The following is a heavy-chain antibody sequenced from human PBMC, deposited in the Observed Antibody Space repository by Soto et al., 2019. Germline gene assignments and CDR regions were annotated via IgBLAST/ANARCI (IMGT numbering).Heavy chain of an antibody. J-gene: IGHJ6*03. CDR2: IDWDDDK. D-gene: IGHD3-3*01. V-gene: IGHV2-70*11. Sequence: SGPTLVNPTQTLTLTCTFSGFSLSTSGMCVSWIRQPPGKALEWLARIDWDDDKYYSTSLKTRLTISKDTSKNQVVLTMANMDPVDRAPYYCARTRGLGLEWPHPPGYYYYYMDVWGKGTTVTVSS. CDR3: ARTRGLGLEWPHPPGYYYYYMDV. CDR1: GFSLSTSGMC.